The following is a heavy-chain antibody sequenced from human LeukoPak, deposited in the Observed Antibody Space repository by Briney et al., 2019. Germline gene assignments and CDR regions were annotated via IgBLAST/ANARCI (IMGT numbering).Heavy chain of an antibody. CDR2: IFASSNRT. CDR1: GFSFSSYD. V-gene: IGHV3-23*01. D-gene: IGHD3-10*01. Sequence: GGSLRLSCAASGFSFSSYDMNWVRQAPGKGLEWVSAIFASSNRTYYPDSVKGRFTISRDNSKNTLYLQMNSLRVEDTAVYYCAKVYYGLGDYPYYFDNWGQGTLVTVSS. CDR3: AKVYYGLGDYPYYFDN. J-gene: IGHJ4*02.